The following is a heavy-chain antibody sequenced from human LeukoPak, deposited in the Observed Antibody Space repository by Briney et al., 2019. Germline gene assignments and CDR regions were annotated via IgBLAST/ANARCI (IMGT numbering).Heavy chain of an antibody. D-gene: IGHD3-3*01. J-gene: IGHJ3*02. CDR1: GGSFSGYY. CDR2: IYYSGST. CDR3: ARDDGRYYDFWSGYLPNAFDI. Sequence: SETLSLTCAVYGGSFSGYYWSWIRQPPGKGLEWIGYIYYSGSTNYNPSLKSRVTISVDTSKNQFSLKLSSVTAADTAVYYCARDDGRYYDFWSGYLPNAFDIWGQGTMVTVSS. V-gene: IGHV4-59*01.